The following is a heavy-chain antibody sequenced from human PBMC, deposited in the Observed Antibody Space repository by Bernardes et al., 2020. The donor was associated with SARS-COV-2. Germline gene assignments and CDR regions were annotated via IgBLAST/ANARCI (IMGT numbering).Heavy chain of an antibody. J-gene: IGHJ5*02. Sequence: ASVKVSCRASGYIFANYAIVWVRQTPGQGFEWMGWISSYNGNTKLAQKFQDRVTMTTDTSTSITYMELRNLRPDDTALYYCARDEAWPARGNWFDPWGQGTLVTVSS. CDR1: GYIFANYA. V-gene: IGHV1-18*01. CDR3: ARDEAWPARGNWFDP. CDR2: ISSYNGNT.